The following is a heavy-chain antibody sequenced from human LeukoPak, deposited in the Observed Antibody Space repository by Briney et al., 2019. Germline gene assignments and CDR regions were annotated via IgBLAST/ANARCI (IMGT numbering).Heavy chain of an antibody. Sequence: PGGSLRLSCEAFGFTLSSYTMNWVRQAPGKGLEWVSNITSSRSTIYYADSVKGRFTISRDNAQNSLYLQMNSLRAEDTAVYYCARGSSWYVELYYFDYWGQGTLVTVSS. CDR2: ITSSRSTI. V-gene: IGHV3-48*04. CDR3: ARGSSWYVELYYFDY. D-gene: IGHD6-13*01. J-gene: IGHJ4*02. CDR1: GFTLSSYT.